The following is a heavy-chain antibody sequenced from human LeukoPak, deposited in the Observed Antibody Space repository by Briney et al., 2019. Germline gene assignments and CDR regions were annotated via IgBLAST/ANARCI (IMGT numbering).Heavy chain of an antibody. Sequence: SETLSLTCTVSGGSISSYYWSWIRQPPGKGLEWIGSIYHSGSTYYNPSLKSRVTISVDTSKNQFSLKLSSVTAADTAVYYCAVVLDDYWGQGTLVTVSS. CDR2: IYHSGST. V-gene: IGHV4-59*05. D-gene: IGHD2-15*01. J-gene: IGHJ4*02. CDR1: GGSISSYY. CDR3: AVVLDDY.